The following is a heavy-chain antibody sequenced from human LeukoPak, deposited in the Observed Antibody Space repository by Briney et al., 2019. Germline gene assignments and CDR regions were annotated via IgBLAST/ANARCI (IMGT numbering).Heavy chain of an antibody. Sequence: EASVKVSCKASGGTFSSYAISWVRQAPGQGLEWMGGIIPIFGTANYAQKFQGRVTITADKSTSTAHMELSRLRSDDTAVYYCARDSRPIFEWQQLGGDYWGQGTLVTVSS. J-gene: IGHJ4*02. CDR2: IIPIFGTA. CDR3: ARDSRPIFEWQQLGGDY. CDR1: GGTFSSYA. V-gene: IGHV1-69*06. D-gene: IGHD6-13*01.